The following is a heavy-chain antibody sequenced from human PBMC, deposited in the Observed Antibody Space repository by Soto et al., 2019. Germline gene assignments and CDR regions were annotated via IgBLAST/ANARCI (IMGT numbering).Heavy chain of an antibody. Sequence: QVQLVQSGAEVKKPGSSVKVSCKASGGTFSSYAISWVRQAPGQGLEWMGGIIPIFGTANYAQKFQGRDTITADETTSTAYMELSRLRSEQTAVYYCAIDLHSGSYYPYDYWGQGTLVTVSS. V-gene: IGHV1-69*12. CDR3: AIDLHSGSYYPYDY. J-gene: IGHJ4*02. D-gene: IGHD1-26*01. CDR2: IIPIFGTA. CDR1: GGTFSSYA.